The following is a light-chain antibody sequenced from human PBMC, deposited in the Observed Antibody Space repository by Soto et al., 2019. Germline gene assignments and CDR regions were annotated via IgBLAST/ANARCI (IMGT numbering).Light chain of an antibody. CDR1: SSDVGGYNY. V-gene: IGLV2-14*01. Sequence: QSVLTQPASVSGSPGQSITISCTGTSSDVGGYNYVSWYQQHPGKAPKLMIYEVSNQPSGVSNRFSGSKSGNTASLTISGLQAKDEADYYCSSYTGANTYVFGTGTKVTVL. CDR2: EVS. CDR3: SSYTGANTYV. J-gene: IGLJ1*01.